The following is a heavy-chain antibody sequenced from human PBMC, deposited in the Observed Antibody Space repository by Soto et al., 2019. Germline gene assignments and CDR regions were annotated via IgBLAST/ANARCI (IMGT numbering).Heavy chain of an antibody. D-gene: IGHD3-16*01. V-gene: IGHV2-5*02. CDR2: IYWDDDK. J-gene: IGHJ5*02. Sequence: QITLKESGPTLVKPTQTLTLTCTISGFSLITSGVGVGWIRQPPGKALEWLALIYWDDDKRYSQSLKSRLTIPEDTLTNQVVLTMANTDPVDTATSSCAHIVTGCFTWGRGALVTVSS. CDR3: AHIVTGCFT. CDR1: GFSLITSGVG.